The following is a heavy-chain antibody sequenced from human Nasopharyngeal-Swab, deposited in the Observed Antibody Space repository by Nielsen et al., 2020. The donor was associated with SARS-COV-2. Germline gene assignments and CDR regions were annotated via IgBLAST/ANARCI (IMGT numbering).Heavy chain of an antibody. CDR3: ARDLWEGKRWSGSYYYYGMDV. CDR2: ISSGSTI. V-gene: IGHV3-48*04. Sequence: GESLKISCAASGFTFSSYAMHWVRQAPGKGLEWVSYISSGSTIYYADSVKGRFTISRDNAKNSLYLQMNSLRAEDTAVYYCARDLWEGKRWSGSYYYYGMDVWGQGTTVTVSS. J-gene: IGHJ6*02. D-gene: IGHD3-3*01. CDR1: GFTFSSYA.